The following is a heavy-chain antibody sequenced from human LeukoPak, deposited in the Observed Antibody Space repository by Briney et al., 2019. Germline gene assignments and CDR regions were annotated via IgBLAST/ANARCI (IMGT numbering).Heavy chain of an antibody. CDR1: GFTVSSNY. V-gene: IGHV3-53*04. CDR3: ARVSIGYCSGGSCDKILDY. CDR2: IYSGGST. D-gene: IGHD2-15*01. Sequence: GGSLRLSCAASGFTVSSNYMSWVRQAPGKGLGWVSVIYSGGSTYYADSVKGRFTISRHNSKNTLYLQMNSLRAEDTAVYYCARVSIGYCSGGSCDKILDYWGQGTLVTVSS. J-gene: IGHJ4*02.